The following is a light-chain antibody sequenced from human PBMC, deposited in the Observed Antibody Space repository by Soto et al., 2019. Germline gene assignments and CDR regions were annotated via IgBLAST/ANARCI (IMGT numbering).Light chain of an antibody. V-gene: IGKV3-20*01. CDR3: QQYGSSPGT. Sequence: EIVLTQSPGTLSLSPGERATLSCRASQSFSSTYLAWYQQKPGQAPRLLIYGASSRATGLPDRFSGSGSGTDFTLTISRLEPEDFAVYYCQQYGSSPGTFGQGTKVDIK. CDR2: GAS. J-gene: IGKJ1*01. CDR1: QSFSSTY.